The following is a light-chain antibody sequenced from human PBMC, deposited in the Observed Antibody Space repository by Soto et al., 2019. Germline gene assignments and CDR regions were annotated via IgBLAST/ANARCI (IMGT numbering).Light chain of an antibody. CDR2: GAS. CDR1: QSVSNNY. Sequence: EIVVTQSPGTLSLSPGERARLSCRASQSVSNNYLAWYQQKPGQAPRLLIYGASNRATGIPDRFSGSGSGTDFTLTISRLEPEDFAVYFCQHYGSSPWTFGQGTKVDIK. CDR3: QHYGSSPWT. V-gene: IGKV3-20*01. J-gene: IGKJ1*01.